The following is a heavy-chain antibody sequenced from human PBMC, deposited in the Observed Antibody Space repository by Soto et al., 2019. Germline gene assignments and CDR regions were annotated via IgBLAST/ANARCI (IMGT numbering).Heavy chain of an antibody. D-gene: IGHD3-22*01. CDR2: IKQDGSEK. J-gene: IGHJ4*02. Sequence: GGSLRLSCAASGFTFSSYWMSWVRQAPGKGLEWVANIKQDGSEKYYVDSVKGRFTISRDNAKNSLYLQMNSLRAEDTAVYYCARDTSDYYDSSGALDYFDYSGQGPLVTVYS. CDR1: GFTFSSYW. CDR3: ARDTSDYYDSSGALDYFDY. V-gene: IGHV3-7*03.